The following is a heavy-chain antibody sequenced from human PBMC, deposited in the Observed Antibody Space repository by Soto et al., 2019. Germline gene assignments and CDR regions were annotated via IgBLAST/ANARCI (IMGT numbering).Heavy chain of an antibody. J-gene: IGHJ6*02. CDR1: GGTFSRYS. Sequence: SVKVPCKISGGTFSRYSISWVRQAPGHGLEWMGGIVPIFGTRNYAQKFQDRVTITTDESATTAHMELSNLRSEDTAVYYCARPYEGGYSSNHHYYYALDVWGQGTAVTVSS. CDR3: ARPYEGGYSSNHHYYYALDV. D-gene: IGHD3-22*01. CDR2: IVPIFGTR. V-gene: IGHV1-69*05.